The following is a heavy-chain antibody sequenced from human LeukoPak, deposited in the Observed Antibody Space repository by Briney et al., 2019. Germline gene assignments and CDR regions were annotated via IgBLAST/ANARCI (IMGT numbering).Heavy chain of an antibody. J-gene: IGHJ5*02. CDR2: IWYEGSNK. V-gene: IGHV3-33*01. CDR3: ARGITMVRGVRGVYNWFDP. CDR1: GFTFSSYG. D-gene: IGHD3-10*01. Sequence: GGSLRLSCAASGFTFSSYGMRWVRQAPGKGLEWVAVIWYEGSNKYYADSVKGRFTISRDNSKNTLYLQMNSLRAEDTAVYYCARGITMVRGVRGVYNWFDPWGQGTLVTVSS.